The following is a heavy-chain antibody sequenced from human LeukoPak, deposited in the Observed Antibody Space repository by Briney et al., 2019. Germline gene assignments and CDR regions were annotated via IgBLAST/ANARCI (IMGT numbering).Heavy chain of an antibody. CDR3: AKTKVPNYYGSGSYADY. CDR2: ISASSGST. J-gene: IGHJ4*02. Sequence: GGSLRLSCAASGFTFSSYAMTWVRRAPGKGLEWVSVISASSGSTYYADSVKGRFTISRDNSKNTLYLQMNSLRAEDTAVYYCAKTKVPNYYGSGSYADYWGQGTLVTVSS. V-gene: IGHV3-23*01. D-gene: IGHD3-10*01. CDR1: GFTFSSYA.